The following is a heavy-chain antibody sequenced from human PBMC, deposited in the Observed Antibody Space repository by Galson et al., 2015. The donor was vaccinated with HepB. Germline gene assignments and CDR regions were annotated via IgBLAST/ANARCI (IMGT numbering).Heavy chain of an antibody. CDR3: ARSGEDSSGYWGWFDP. V-gene: IGHV3-48*04. J-gene: IGHJ5*02. D-gene: IGHD3-22*01. CDR2: ISSSSSTI. Sequence: SLRLSCAASGFTFSSYSMNWVRQAPGKGLEWVSYISSSSSTIYYADSVKGRFTISRDNAKNSLYLQMNSLRAEDTAVYYCARSGEDSSGYWGWFDPWGQGTLVTVSS. CDR1: GFTFSSYS.